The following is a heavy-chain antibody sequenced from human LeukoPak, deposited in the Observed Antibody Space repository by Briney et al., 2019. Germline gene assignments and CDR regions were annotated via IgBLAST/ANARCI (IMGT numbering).Heavy chain of an antibody. Sequence: SQTLSLTCAISGDSVSSNSAAWKWIRQSPSRGLEWLGRTYYRSKWYNDYAVSVKSRITINPDTSKNQFSLQLNSVTPEDTAVYYCARGSPDYYDSSGLIGAFDIWGQGTMVTVSS. V-gene: IGHV6-1*01. CDR2: TYYRSKWYN. CDR3: ARGSPDYYDSSGLIGAFDI. J-gene: IGHJ3*02. CDR1: GDSVSSNSAA. D-gene: IGHD3-22*01.